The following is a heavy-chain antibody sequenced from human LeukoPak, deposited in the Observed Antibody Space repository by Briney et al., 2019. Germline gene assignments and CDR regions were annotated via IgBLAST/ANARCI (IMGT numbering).Heavy chain of an antibody. CDR1: GYTFTSYD. CDR3: ARGNLGYCSSTSCYGVFYYYYYMDV. V-gene: IGHV1-8*03. Sequence: GASVKVSCKASGYTFTSYDINWVRQATGQGLEWMGWMNPNSGNTGYAQKFQGRVTITRNTSISTAYMELSSLRSEDTAVYYCARGNLGYCSSTSCYGVFYYYYYMDVWGKGTTVTISS. J-gene: IGHJ6*03. D-gene: IGHD2-2*01. CDR2: MNPNSGNT.